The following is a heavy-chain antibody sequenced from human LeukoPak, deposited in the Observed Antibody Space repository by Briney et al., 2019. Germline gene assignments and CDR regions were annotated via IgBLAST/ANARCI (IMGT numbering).Heavy chain of an antibody. V-gene: IGHV3-11*01. CDR3: AREEKELLWFGELLPNYLDY. Sequence: GGSLRLSCAASGFTFSDYYMSWNRQAPGKGLEWVSYISSSGSTIYYADSVKGRFTISRDNAKNSLYLQMNSLRAEDTAVYYCAREEKELLWFGELLPNYLDYWGQGTLVTVSS. CDR1: GFTFSDYY. J-gene: IGHJ4*02. D-gene: IGHD3-10*01. CDR2: ISSSGSTI.